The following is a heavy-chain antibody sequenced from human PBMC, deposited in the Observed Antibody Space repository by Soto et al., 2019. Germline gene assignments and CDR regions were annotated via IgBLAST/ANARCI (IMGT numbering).Heavy chain of an antibody. CDR2: INHSGST. J-gene: IGHJ4*02. V-gene: IGHV4-34*01. CDR1: GGSFSGYY. CDR3: ARGRGLRWNYHFDY. Sequence: QVQLQQWGAGLLKPSETLSLTCAVYGGSFSGYYWSWIRQPPGKGLAWIGEINHSGSTNYNPSLKSRVTISVDTSKNQFSLELSSVTAADTAVYYGARGRGLRWNYHFDYWVQGTLVTVSS. D-gene: IGHD5-12*01.